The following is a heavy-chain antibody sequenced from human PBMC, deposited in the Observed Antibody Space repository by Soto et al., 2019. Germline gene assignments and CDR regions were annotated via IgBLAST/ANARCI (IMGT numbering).Heavy chain of an antibody. J-gene: IGHJ6*02. Sequence: LRLSCAASGFTFSSFFMRWVRQVPGEGLEWVSRISGDGGTISYADSVKGRFTISRDNAKNTLYLQMNSLRDEYTAVYYCARSETGTTGNDGMDLWGPGALLTVS. D-gene: IGHD1-1*01. CDR2: ISGDGGTI. CDR1: GFTFSSFF. CDR3: ARSETGTTGNDGMDL. V-gene: IGHV3-74*01.